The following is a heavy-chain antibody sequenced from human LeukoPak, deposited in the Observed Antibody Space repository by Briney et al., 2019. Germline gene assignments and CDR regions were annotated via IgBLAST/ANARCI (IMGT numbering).Heavy chain of an antibody. J-gene: IGHJ5*02. CDR2: IIPIFGTA. D-gene: IGHD6-19*01. Sequence: ASVKVSCKASGGTFSSYAISWVRQAPGQGLEWIGGIIPIFGTANYAQKFQGRVTITTDESTSTAYMELSSLRSEDTAVYYCARKSEGRWLGTNWFDPWGQGTLVTVSS. CDR1: GGTFSSYA. CDR3: ARKSEGRWLGTNWFDP. V-gene: IGHV1-69*05.